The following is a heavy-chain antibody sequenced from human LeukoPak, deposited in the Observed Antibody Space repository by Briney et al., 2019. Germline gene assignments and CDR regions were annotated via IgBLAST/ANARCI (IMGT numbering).Heavy chain of an antibody. J-gene: IGHJ4*02. D-gene: IGHD3-10*01. V-gene: IGHV3-9*01. CDR1: GFTFDDYA. CDR2: ISWNSGSI. Sequence: GRSLRLSCAASGFTFDDYAMHWVRQAPGKGLEWVSGISWNSGSIGYADSVKGRFTISRDNAKNSLYLQMNSLRAEDTALYYCAKVRDHYYGSGVDYWGQGTLVTVSS. CDR3: AKVRDHYYGSGVDY.